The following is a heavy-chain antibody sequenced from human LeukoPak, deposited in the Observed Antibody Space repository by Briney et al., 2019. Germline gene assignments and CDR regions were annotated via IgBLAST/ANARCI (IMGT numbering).Heavy chain of an antibody. CDR1: GFTFDDYA. V-gene: IGHV3-9*01. Sequence: GGSLRLSCAASGFTFDDYAMHWVRQAPGKGLERVSGISWNSGSIGYADSVKGRFTISRDNAKNSLYPQMNSLRAEDTALYYCAKANAGIAARHGMDVWGQGTTVTVSS. D-gene: IGHD6-6*01. CDR2: ISWNSGSI. CDR3: AKANAGIAARHGMDV. J-gene: IGHJ6*02.